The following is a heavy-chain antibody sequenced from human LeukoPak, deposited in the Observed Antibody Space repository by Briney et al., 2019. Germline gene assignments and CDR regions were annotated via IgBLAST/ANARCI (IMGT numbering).Heavy chain of an antibody. CDR2: IYHSGST. CDR3: ARANDFWSGYYYAFDI. J-gene: IGHJ3*02. CDR1: GGSISSVGYS. D-gene: IGHD3-3*01. Sequence: SDTLSLTCAVSGGSISSVGYSWSWIRQPPGKGLEWIGYIYHSGSTYYNPSLKSRVTISVDRSKIQFSLKLSSVTAADTAVYYCARANDFWSGYYYAFDIWGRGTMVTVSS. V-gene: IGHV4-30-2*01.